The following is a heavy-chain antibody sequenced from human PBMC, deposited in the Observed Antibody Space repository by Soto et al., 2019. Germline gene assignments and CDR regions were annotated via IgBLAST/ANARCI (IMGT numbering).Heavy chain of an antibody. CDR2: INPSGGST. CDR3: AGVREGWELLFDY. J-gene: IGHJ4*02. D-gene: IGHD1-26*01. V-gene: IGHV1-46*01. Sequence: ASVKVSCEASGYTFTSYYMHWVRQAPGQGLEWMGIINPSGGSTSYAQKFQGRVTMTRDTSTRTVYMERSSRRSGNTAVYYGAGVREGWELLFDYWGQGTLVTVSS. CDR1: GYTFTSYY.